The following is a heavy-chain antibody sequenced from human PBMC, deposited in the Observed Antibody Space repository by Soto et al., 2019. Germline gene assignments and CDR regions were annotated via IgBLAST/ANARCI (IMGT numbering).Heavy chain of an antibody. CDR3: AGWIQLWLTERFDP. Sequence: AGSLRLSCAASGFTFSSYGMTCVRQAPGKGLEWVSGVSGGGGSTYYADSVKGRFTISRDNSKNTLYLQMNSLRAEDMAVYFCAGWIQLWLTERFDPWGQGTLVSVS. D-gene: IGHD5-18*01. CDR1: GFTFSSYG. CDR2: VSGGGGST. V-gene: IGHV3-23*01. J-gene: IGHJ5*02.